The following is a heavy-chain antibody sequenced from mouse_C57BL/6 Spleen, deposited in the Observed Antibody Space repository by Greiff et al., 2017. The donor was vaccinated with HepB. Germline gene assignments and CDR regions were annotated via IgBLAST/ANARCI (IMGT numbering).Heavy chain of an antibody. D-gene: IGHD1-1*01. CDR3: GTTTVVAGDY. J-gene: IGHJ2*01. CDR2: IYPGDGDT. Sequence: VQLKESGPELVKPGASVKISCKASGYAFSSSWMNWVKQRPGKGLEWIGRIYPGDGDTNYNGKFKGKATLTADKSSSTAYMQLSSLTSEDSAVYFCGTTTVVAGDYWGQGTTLTVSS. V-gene: IGHV1-82*01. CDR1: GYAFSSSW.